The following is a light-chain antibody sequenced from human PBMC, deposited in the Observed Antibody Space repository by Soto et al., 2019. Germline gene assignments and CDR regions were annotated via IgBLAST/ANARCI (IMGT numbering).Light chain of an antibody. CDR3: QKYNSVLAT. CDR1: QGIANY. CDR2: AAS. V-gene: IGKV1-27*01. Sequence: DIQMTQSPSSLSASVGDRVTITCRAAQGIANYVAWFQQKPGKVPKLLIYAASTLQSGLPSRFSGSGYWTDFTLTISGLQPGDVATYYCQKYNSVLATFGQGTKVDIK. J-gene: IGKJ1*01.